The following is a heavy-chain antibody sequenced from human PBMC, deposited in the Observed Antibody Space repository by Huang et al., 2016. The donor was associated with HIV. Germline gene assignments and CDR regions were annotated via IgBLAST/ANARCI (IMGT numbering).Heavy chain of an antibody. Sequence: QLQLQESGPGLVKPSDTLSLNCTISGGSIKSRNYYWGWVRQAPGKGLEWIGDMYYSGSPYYNPSLRSRVSLSVDTSKNQFTLKVNAVIAADTAVYYCARRQGSGYYFYFDYWGRGIPVTVSA. D-gene: IGHD3-22*01. CDR3: ARRQGSGYYFYFDY. V-gene: IGHV4-39*01. CDR2: MYYSGSP. CDR1: GGSIKSRNYY. J-gene: IGHJ4*02.